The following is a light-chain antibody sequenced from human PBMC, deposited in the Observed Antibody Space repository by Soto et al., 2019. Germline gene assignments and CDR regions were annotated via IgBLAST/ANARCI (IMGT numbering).Light chain of an antibody. J-gene: IGLJ1*01. CDR3: GSYPGSSEV. Sequence: QSVLTQPAYVSGSPGQSITISCTGTSSDVGGYKFVSWYQQHPGKAPKLMIYEVSNRPSGVSSRFSGSKSGNTASLTISGLQAEDDADYYRGSYPGSSEVFCPGTKGTVL. V-gene: IGLV2-14*01. CDR1: SSDVGGYKF. CDR2: EVS.